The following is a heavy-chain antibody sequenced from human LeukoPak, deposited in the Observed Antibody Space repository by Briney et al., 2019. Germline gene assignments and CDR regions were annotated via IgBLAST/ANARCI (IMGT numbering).Heavy chain of an antibody. D-gene: IGHD5-12*01. J-gene: IGHJ4*02. CDR1: GFTFSSYS. Sequence: GGSLRLSCAASGFTFSSYSMNWVRQAPGKGLEWVSYISSSSSTIYYADSVKGRFTISRDNAKNSLYLQMNSLRAEGTAVYYCARDRGGSGYDFTGYWGQGTLVTVSS. CDR3: ARDRGGSGYDFTGY. CDR2: ISSSSSTI. V-gene: IGHV3-48*01.